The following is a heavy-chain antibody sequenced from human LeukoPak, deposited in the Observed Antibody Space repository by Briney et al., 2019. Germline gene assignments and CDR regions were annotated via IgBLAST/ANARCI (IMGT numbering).Heavy chain of an antibody. J-gene: IGHJ1*01. Sequence: PSETLSLTCTVSGGSISSSSYYWGWIRQPPGKGLEWIGSIYYSGSTYYNPSLKSRVTISVDTSKNQFSLKLSSVTAADTAVYYCARWRGIAAAGTGHFQHWGQGTLVTVSS. CDR3: ARWRGIAAAGTGHFQH. CDR2: IYYSGST. D-gene: IGHD6-13*01. CDR1: GGSISSSSYY. V-gene: IGHV4-39*01.